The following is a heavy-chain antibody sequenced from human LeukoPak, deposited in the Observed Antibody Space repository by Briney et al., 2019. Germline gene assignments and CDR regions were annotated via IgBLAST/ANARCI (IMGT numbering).Heavy chain of an antibody. D-gene: IGHD3-16*01. CDR1: GFTFSSYA. J-gene: IGHJ6*03. Sequence: GGSLRLSCAASGFTFSSYAMHWVRQAPGKGLEWVAVISYDGSNKYCADSVKGRFTISRDNFKNTLYLQMNSLRAEDTAVYYCARDAPLGDYYYMDVWGKGTTVTVSS. V-gene: IGHV3-30*01. CDR3: ARDAPLGDYYYMDV. CDR2: ISYDGSNK.